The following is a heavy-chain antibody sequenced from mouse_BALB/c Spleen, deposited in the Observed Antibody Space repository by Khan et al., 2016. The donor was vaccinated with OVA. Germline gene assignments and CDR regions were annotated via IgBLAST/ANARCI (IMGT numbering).Heavy chain of an antibody. V-gene: IGHV5-6*01. CDR3: ASHLSGSFAY. CDR1: GFTFSAYG. CDR2: INSEGYYT. Sequence: EVKLVESGGDLVKPGGSLRLSCEASGFTFSAYGMYWVRQTPDKRLEWVAHINSEGYYTYYTETVKGRFTMTRNNAANTLYLQLSSLKSEDTAIYYCASHLSGSFAYWGQGTLVTVSA. J-gene: IGHJ3*01.